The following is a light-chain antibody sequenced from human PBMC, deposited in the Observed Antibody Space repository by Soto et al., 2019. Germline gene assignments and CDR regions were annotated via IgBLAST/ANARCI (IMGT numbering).Light chain of an antibody. CDR1: TGAVTSGYY. J-gene: IGLJ2*01. Sequence: QAVVTQEPSLTVSPGGTVTLTCASSTGAVTSGYYPNWFQRKPGQAPRPLIYSTSNKHSWTPARFSDSLLGDKAALTLSDVQPEDEAEYYCLLYFDGDRIFGGGTKLTVL. V-gene: IGLV7-43*01. CDR3: LLYFDGDRI. CDR2: STS.